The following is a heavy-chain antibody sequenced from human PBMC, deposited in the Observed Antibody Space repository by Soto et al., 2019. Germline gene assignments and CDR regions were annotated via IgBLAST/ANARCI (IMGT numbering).Heavy chain of an antibody. CDR1: GFTFSSYG. J-gene: IGHJ4*02. D-gene: IGHD3-9*01. Sequence: GGSLRLSCAASGFTFSSYGMHWVRQAPGKGLEWVAVISYDGSNKYYADSVKGRFTISRDNSKNTLYLQMNSLRSDDTAVYYCARYEEFTNTIKSWGQGNLVTVSS. CDR3: ARYEEFTNTIKS. V-gene: IGHV3-30*03. CDR2: ISYDGSNK.